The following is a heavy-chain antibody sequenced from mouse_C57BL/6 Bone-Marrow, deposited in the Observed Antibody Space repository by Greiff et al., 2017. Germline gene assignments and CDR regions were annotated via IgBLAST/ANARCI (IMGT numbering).Heavy chain of an antibody. CDR1: GYTFTDYE. Sequence: VQLQESGAELVRPGASVTLSCKASGYTFTDYEMHWVKQTPVHGLEWIGAIDPETGGTAYNQKFKGKAILTADKSSSTAYMELRSLTSEDSAVYYCTPLYDYDGAWFAYWGQGTLVTVSA. CDR3: TPLYDYDGAWFAY. D-gene: IGHD2-4*01. V-gene: IGHV1-15*01. CDR2: IDPETGGT. J-gene: IGHJ3*01.